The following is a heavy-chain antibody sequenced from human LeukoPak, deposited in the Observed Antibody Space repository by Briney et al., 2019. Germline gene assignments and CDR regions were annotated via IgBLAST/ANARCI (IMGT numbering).Heavy chain of an antibody. Sequence: GGSLRLSCAASGFTFSSYWMSWVRQAPGKGLEWVANIKQDGGEKYYVDSVKGRFTISRDNAKNSLYLQMNSLRAEDTAVYYCARDEGEDIVVVPAAIPFDYWGQGTLVTVSS. J-gene: IGHJ4*02. CDR2: IKQDGGEK. CDR3: ARDEGEDIVVVPAAIPFDY. V-gene: IGHV3-7*01. D-gene: IGHD2-2*01. CDR1: GFTFSSYW.